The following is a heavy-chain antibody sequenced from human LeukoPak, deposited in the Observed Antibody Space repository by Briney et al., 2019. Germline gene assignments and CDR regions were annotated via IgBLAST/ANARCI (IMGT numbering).Heavy chain of an antibody. J-gene: IGHJ4*02. Sequence: SETLSLTCTVSGVFISKRSFYWGWIRQPPGKGLEWIGSIYYSGNTYYNPSLKSRVTISVDTSKNQFSLKLNSVTAADTAVYYCATDQYREYYFDYWGQGNLVTVSA. D-gene: IGHD5-18*01. CDR3: ATDQYREYYFDY. CDR2: IYYSGNT. V-gene: IGHV4-39*07. CDR1: GVFISKRSFY.